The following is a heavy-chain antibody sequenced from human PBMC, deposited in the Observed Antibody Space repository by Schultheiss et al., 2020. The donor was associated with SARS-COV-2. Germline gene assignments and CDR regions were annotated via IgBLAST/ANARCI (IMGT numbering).Heavy chain of an antibody. Sequence: GGSLRLSCAASGFTFDDYTMHWVRQAPGKGLEWVAVISYDGSNKYYADSVKGRFTISRDNSKNTLYLQMNSLRAEDTAVYYCARDLANSWLGWVAARVIDYWGQGTLVTVSS. CDR3: ARDLANSWLGWVAARVIDY. V-gene: IGHV3-30*03. D-gene: IGHD6-6*01. J-gene: IGHJ4*02. CDR1: GFTFDDYT. CDR2: ISYDGSNK.